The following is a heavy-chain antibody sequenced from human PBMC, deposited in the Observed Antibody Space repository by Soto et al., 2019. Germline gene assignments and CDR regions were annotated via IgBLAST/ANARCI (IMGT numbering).Heavy chain of an antibody. CDR2: IFLGDSDT. Sequence: GECLKISCKGSGYSFTNDWIGWVRQMPGKGLEWMGIIFLGDSDTRYSPSFQGQVTISADKSISTAYLQWSSLKASDTAMYYCAGGPPNYYYMDVWGKGTTVTVSS. D-gene: IGHD3-16*01. CDR1: GYSFTNDW. V-gene: IGHV5-51*01. CDR3: AGGPPNYYYMDV. J-gene: IGHJ6*03.